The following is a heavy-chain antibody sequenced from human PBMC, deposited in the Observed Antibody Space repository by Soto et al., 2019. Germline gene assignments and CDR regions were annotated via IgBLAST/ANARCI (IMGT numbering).Heavy chain of an antibody. J-gene: IGHJ6*02. Sequence: SVKVSCKASGFTFTSSAMQWVRQARGQRLEWIGWIVVGSGNTNYAQKFQERVTITRDMSTSTAYMELSSLRSEDTAVYYCARGYDFWSGYYYPYGMDVWGQGTTVTVSS. CDR2: IVVGSGNT. CDR3: ARGYDFWSGYYYPYGMDV. D-gene: IGHD3-3*01. CDR1: GFTFTSSA. V-gene: IGHV1-58*02.